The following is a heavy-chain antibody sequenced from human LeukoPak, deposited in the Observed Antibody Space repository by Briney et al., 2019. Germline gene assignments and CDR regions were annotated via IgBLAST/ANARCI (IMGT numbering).Heavy chain of an antibody. J-gene: IGHJ5*02. V-gene: IGHV3-23*01. CDR2: ISGSGGST. D-gene: IGHD3-10*01. CDR1: GFTFSSYA. CDR3: AKDGMVRGVIRRYNWFDP. Sequence: GGSLGLSCAASGFTFSSYAMSWVRQAPGKGLEWVSAISGSGGSTYYADSVKGRFTISRDNSKNTLYLQMNSLRAEDTAVYYCAKDGMVRGVIRRYNWFDPWGQGTLVTVSS.